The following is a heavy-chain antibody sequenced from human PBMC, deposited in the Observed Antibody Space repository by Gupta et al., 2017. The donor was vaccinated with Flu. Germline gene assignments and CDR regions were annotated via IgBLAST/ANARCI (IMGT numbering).Heavy chain of an antibody. Sequence: FSTYSMTWVRQAPGKGLEWFSFISSSSSYRHYADSMKGRFTISRDNAKNSLYLQMNSLRAEDTAVYYCVSAGDTRAYMDHCGQGTPVTVSS. CDR2: ISSSSSYR. D-gene: IGHD3-16*01. V-gene: IGHV3-21*01. CDR3: VSAGDTRAYMDH. J-gene: IGHJ4*02. CDR1: FSTYS.